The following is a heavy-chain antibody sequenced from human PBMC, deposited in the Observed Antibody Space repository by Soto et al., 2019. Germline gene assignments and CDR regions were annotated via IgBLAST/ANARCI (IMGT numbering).Heavy chain of an antibody. CDR3: GDDVTADGLAV. CDR1: GFTSHDHG. CDR2: ILWNSGSA. J-gene: IGHJ6*02. D-gene: IGHD2-21*02. V-gene: IGHV3-9*02. Sequence: EVQLVESGGGLVQPGGSLRLSCEASGFTSHDHGMHWVRQSPGKGLEWVSGILWNSGSAGYADSVKGRFTISRDIAKNSLYLQMDSLREEDTALYYCGDDVTADGLAVWGQGTAVTVSS.